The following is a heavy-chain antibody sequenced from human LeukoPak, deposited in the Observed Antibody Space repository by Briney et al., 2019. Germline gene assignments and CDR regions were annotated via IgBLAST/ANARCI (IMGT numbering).Heavy chain of an antibody. CDR1: GFTFSSYG. CDR3: AKINTFGWSIAVAGRYYFDY. Sequence: TGGSLRLSCAASGFTFSSYGMSWVRQAPGKGLEWVSAISGSGGSTYYADSVKGRFTISRDNSKNTLYLQMNSLRAEDTAVYYCAKINTFGWSIAVAGRYYFDYWGQGTLVTVSS. J-gene: IGHJ4*02. CDR2: ISGSGGST. V-gene: IGHV3-23*01. D-gene: IGHD6-19*01.